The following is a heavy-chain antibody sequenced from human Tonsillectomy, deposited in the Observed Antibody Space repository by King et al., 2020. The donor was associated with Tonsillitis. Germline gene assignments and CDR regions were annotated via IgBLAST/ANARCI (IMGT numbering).Heavy chain of an antibody. Sequence: QLVQSGGGLVQPGGSLRLSCAASGFTVSGNFMSWVRQAPGKGLEWVSLIYSAVDTYYADSVKGRFTISRDNSKNTLYLQMNSLRAEDTAVYFCASVYSYGRTRVDYWGQGTLAT. CDR3: ASVYSYGRTRVDY. J-gene: IGHJ4*02. D-gene: IGHD3-10*01. CDR2: IYSAVDT. V-gene: IGHV3-66*01. CDR1: GFTVSGNF.